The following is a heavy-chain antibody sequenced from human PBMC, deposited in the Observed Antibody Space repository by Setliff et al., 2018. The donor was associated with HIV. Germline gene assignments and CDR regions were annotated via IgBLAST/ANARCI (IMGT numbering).Heavy chain of an antibody. CDR3: ARAPTGWYELDL. J-gene: IGHJ5*02. V-gene: IGHV4-39*07. CDR2: VYYNSGST. D-gene: IGHD6-19*01. Sequence: SETLSLTCAVSGGSISSSGYHWGWIRQPPGKGLEWIGSVYYNSGSTNYNPSLKSRVTLSIDKSKNQVSLKLTSVTAADTAVYYCARAPTGWYELDLWGQGTLVTVSS. CDR1: GGSISSSGYH.